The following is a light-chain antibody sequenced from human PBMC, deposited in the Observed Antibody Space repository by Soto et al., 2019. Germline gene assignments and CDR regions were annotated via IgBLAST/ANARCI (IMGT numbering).Light chain of an antibody. CDR3: QQRSHWPPYS. Sequence: EIVLTQSPATLSLSPGERATLTCRTSQSVSSFLGWYQQKPGQAPRLLIYEASKRATGIPARFSGSGSETAFTLTISSLEHEDSAVYYCQQRSHWPPYSFGKGTKLEIK. CDR2: EAS. J-gene: IGKJ2*01. CDR1: QSVSSF. V-gene: IGKV3-11*01.